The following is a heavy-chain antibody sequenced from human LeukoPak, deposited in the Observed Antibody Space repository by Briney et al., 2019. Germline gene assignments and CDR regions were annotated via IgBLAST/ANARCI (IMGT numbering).Heavy chain of an antibody. CDR1: GFTFSSYA. V-gene: IGHV3-23*01. J-gene: IGHJ6*02. Sequence: GGSLRLSCAASGFTFSSYAMSWVRQAPGKGLEWVSLTSGSGDTTYYADSVKGRFTISRDNSKNTLYLQMNSLRAEDTAVYYCARDPLFGVVIDYYYGMDVWGQGTTVTVSS. CDR2: TSGSGDTT. CDR3: ARDPLFGVVIDYYYGMDV. D-gene: IGHD3-3*01.